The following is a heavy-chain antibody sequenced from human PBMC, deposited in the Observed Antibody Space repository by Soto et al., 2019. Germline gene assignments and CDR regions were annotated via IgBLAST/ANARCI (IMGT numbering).Heavy chain of an antibody. CDR1: GGSFSGYY. Sequence: QVQLQQWGAGLLKPSETLSLTCAVYGGSFSGYYWSWIRQPPGKGLEWIGEINHSGSTNYNPSLKSRVTISVDTSKNQFSLKLSSVTAADTAVYYCARAPTWAIRYFDLWGRGTLVTVSS. V-gene: IGHV4-34*01. CDR2: INHSGST. CDR3: ARAPTWAIRYFDL. D-gene: IGHD1-26*01. J-gene: IGHJ2*01.